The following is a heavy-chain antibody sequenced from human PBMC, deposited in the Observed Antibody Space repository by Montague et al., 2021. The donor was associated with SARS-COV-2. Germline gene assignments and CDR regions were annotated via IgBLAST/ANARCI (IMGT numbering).Heavy chain of an antibody. D-gene: IGHD3-10*01. CDR2: IYYSGST. J-gene: IGHJ6*02. Sequence: SETLSLTCTVSGGSISSYYWSWIRQPPGKGLEWIGYIYYSGSTNYNPSLKSRVTISVDTSKNQFSLKLSSVTAADTAVYYCAREGILWFGDLAPYYYGMDVWGQGPTVTVSS. CDR1: GGSISSYY. CDR3: AREGILWFGDLAPYYYGMDV. V-gene: IGHV4-59*01.